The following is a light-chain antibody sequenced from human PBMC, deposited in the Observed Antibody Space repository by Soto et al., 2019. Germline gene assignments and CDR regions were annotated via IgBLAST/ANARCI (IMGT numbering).Light chain of an antibody. Sequence: QSALTQPASVSGSPGQSITISCTGASSDVGDYNYVSWYQQHPGKAPKLMIYDVSNRPSGVSNRFSGSKSGNTASLTISGLQAEDEADYYCSSYTRSSTLVVFGGGTQLTVL. V-gene: IGLV2-14*01. CDR2: DVS. CDR3: SSYTRSSTLVV. J-gene: IGLJ2*01. CDR1: SSDVGDYNY.